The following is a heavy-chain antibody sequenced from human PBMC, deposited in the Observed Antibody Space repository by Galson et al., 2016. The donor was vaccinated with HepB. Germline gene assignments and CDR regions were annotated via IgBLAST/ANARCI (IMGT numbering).Heavy chain of an antibody. J-gene: IGHJ5*02. CDR3: ARSPLWGRPTFSS. CDR2: TYYRTKWYN. D-gene: IGHD2/OR15-2a*01. CDR1: GDSVSSTGAS. Sequence: CAISGDSVSSTGASWNWIRQSPSRGLEWLGRTYYRTKWYNSYAVSVEGRITINPDTSKNQFSLQLNSVTPEDTAVHYCARSPLWGRPTFSSWGQGTLVTVSS. V-gene: IGHV6-1*01.